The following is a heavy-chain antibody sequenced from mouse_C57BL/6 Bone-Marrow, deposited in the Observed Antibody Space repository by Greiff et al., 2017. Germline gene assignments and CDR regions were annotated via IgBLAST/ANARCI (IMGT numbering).Heavy chain of an antibody. V-gene: IGHV2-2*01. CDR2: IWSGGST. CDR3: ASYYDAMDY. CDR1: GFSLTSYG. Sequence: VKLVESGPGLVQPSQSLSITCTVSGFSLTSYGVHWVRQSPGKGLEWLGVIWSGGSTDYNAAFISRLSISKDNSKSQVFFKMNSLQADDTAIDYCASYYDAMDYWGQGTSVTVSS. J-gene: IGHJ4*01.